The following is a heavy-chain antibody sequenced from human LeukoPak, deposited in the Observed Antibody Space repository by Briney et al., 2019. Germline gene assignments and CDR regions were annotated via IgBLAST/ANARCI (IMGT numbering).Heavy chain of an antibody. CDR2: ISGYNGNT. V-gene: IGHV1-18*01. D-gene: IGHD2-2*01. Sequence: ASVKVSCKASGYRFTSYGISWVRQAPGQGLEWMGWISGYNGNTNYAQKLQGRVTMTTDTSTTTAYMERRSLRSDDTAVYYCARGYCSTTRCYMADYWGQGTLVTASS. CDR1: GYRFTSYG. CDR3: ARGYCSTTRCYMADY. J-gene: IGHJ4*02.